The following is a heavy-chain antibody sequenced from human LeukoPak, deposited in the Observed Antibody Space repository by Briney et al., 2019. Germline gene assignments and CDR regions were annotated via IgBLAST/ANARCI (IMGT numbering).Heavy chain of an antibody. CDR3: ARRGRYSYGYGYFDY. CDR2: INHSGST. V-gene: IGHV4-34*01. D-gene: IGHD5-18*01. CDR1: GGSIRSYY. J-gene: IGHJ4*02. Sequence: SETLSLTCTVSGGSIRSYYWSWIRQPPGKGLEWIGEINHSGSTNYNPSLKSRVTISVDTSKNQFSLKLSSVTAADTAVYYCARRGRYSYGYGYFDYWGQGTLVTVSS.